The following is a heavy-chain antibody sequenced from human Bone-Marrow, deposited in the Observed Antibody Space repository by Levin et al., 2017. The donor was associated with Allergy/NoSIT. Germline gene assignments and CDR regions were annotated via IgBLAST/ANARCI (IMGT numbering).Heavy chain of an antibody. V-gene: IGHV3-23*01. J-gene: IGHJ4*02. CDR3: AKDRSGSRSRGDLDY. D-gene: IGHD3-3*01. CDR1: GFTFKNYA. CDR2: ISGSGTGT. Sequence: LTCAASGFTFKNYALTWVRQAPGKGLEWVSTISGSGTGTYYADSVKGRFTISRDNSKNTQYLQMNSLRAEDTALYYCAKDRSGSRSRGDLDYWGQGTLVTVSS.